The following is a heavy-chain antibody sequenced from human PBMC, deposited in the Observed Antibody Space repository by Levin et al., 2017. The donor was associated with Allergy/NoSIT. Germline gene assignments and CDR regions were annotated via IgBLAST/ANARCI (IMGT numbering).Heavy chain of an antibody. D-gene: IGHD3/OR15-3a*01. CDR3: ARDLAWDVVGLRFDY. CDR1: GYTFTSYY. Sequence: ASVKVSCKASGYTFTSYYVQWVRQAPGQGLEWMAMIKPASGSTTYAPNFQGRLTVTRDTSTSTVYMELNSLRSEDTAVYYCARDLAWDVVGLRFDYWDQGTLVTVSS. CDR2: IKPASGST. V-gene: IGHV1-46*01. J-gene: IGHJ4*02.